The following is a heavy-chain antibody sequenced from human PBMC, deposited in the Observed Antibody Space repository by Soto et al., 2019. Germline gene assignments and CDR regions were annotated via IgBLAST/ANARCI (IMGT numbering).Heavy chain of an antibody. J-gene: IGHJ5*02. D-gene: IGHD2-2*01. CDR3: ARDQVGYCSSTSCYASNWFDP. V-gene: IGHV3-11*01. Sequence: GGSLRLSCAASGFPFSDYYMSWIRQAPGKGLEWVSYISSSGSTIYYADSVKGRFTISRDNAKNSLYLQMNSLRAEGTAVYYCARDQVGYCSSTSCYASNWFDPWGQGTLVTVSS. CDR1: GFPFSDYY. CDR2: ISSSGSTI.